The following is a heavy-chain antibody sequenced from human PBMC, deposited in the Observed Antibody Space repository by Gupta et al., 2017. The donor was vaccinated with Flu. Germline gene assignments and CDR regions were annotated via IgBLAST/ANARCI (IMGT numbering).Heavy chain of an antibody. D-gene: IGHD1-26*01. CDR3: AREGATFTPDYYFDS. CDR2: LYTSGVT. CDR1: GDSITRGPYY. Sequence: QVQLQQSGPGLVKPSQTLSLTCTVSGDSITRGPYYWTWIRQPAGKGLEWLGRLYTSGVTNYNPSLKSRVSISGDTSKNQFSLRLTSVTAADTATYFCAREGATFTPDYYFDSWGQGIPVTVSS. J-gene: IGHJ4*02. V-gene: IGHV4-61*02.